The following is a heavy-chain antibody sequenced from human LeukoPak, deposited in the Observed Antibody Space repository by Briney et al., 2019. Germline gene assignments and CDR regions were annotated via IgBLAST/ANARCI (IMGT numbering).Heavy chain of an antibody. Sequence: GGSLRLSCAASGFTFSSYGMHWVRQAPGKGLEWVAVIWYDGSSKYYADSVKGRFTISRDNSKNTLYLQMNSLRAEDTAVYYCARGQVPGAPDYWGQGTLVAVSS. J-gene: IGHJ4*02. CDR1: GFTFSSYG. D-gene: IGHD3-10*01. V-gene: IGHV3-33*01. CDR3: ARGQVPGAPDY. CDR2: IWYDGSSK.